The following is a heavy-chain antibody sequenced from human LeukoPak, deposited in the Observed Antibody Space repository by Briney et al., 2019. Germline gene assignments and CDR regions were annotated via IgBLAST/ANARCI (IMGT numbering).Heavy chain of an antibody. CDR3: ARDPEPRNYGMDV. V-gene: IGHV3-30*03. D-gene: IGHD1-14*01. CDR2: ISYDGSNK. J-gene: IGHJ6*02. Sequence: GGSLRLSCAASGFTFSSYGMHWVRQAPGKGLEWVAVISYDGSNKYYADSVKGRFTISRDNSKNTLYLQMNSLRAEDTAVYYCARDPEPRNYGMDVWGQGTTVTVSS. CDR1: GFTFSSYG.